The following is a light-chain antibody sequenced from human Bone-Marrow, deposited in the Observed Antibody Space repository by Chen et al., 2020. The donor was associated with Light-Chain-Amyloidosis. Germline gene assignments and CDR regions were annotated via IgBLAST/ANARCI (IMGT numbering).Light chain of an antibody. V-gene: IGKV1-33*01. CDR3: QQWENIPYT. CDR1: QDISSS. CDR2: DTS. Sequence: DLQMTQSPSSLSASVGDRVTITCQASQDISSSLNWYQQKQGEAPKLLIYDTSILETGVPSRFRGSGSGTHFTFTIRRLQSEDFATYNWQQWENIPYTFGQMTKLE. J-gene: IGKJ2*01.